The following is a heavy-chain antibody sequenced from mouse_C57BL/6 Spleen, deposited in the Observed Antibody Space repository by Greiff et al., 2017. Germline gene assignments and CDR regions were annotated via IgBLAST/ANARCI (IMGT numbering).Heavy chain of an antibody. V-gene: IGHV14-2*01. CDR1: GFNIQDYY. D-gene: IGHD1-1*01. CDR2: IDPEDGET. CDR3: ARSTPHFDY. J-gene: IGHJ2*01. Sequence: VQLQQSGAELVKPGASVKLSCTASGFNIQDYYMPWVKQRTEQGLEWIGRIDPEDGETKYAPQFQGKATITADTSSNTAYLQLSSLTSEDTSVYYGARSTPHFDYWGQGTTLTVSS.